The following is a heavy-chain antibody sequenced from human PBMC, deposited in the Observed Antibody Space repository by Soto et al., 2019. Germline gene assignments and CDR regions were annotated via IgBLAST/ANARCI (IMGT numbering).Heavy chain of an antibody. CDR1: GYTFTNND. D-gene: IGHD5-18*01. CDR2: MNPGSGDT. Sequence: ASVKVSCKASGYTFTNNDVWCGRQATGQGLERMGWMNPGSGDTGYAQKFQGRVTMTRDISIATAYMELNSLTSEDTAIYYCARMESFGSLNWFDPWGQGTLVTVSS. J-gene: IGHJ5*02. V-gene: IGHV1-8*01. CDR3: ARMESFGSLNWFDP.